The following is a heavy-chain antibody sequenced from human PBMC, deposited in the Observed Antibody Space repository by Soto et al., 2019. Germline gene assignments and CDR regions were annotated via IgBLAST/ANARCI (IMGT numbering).Heavy chain of an antibody. J-gene: IGHJ4*02. CDR1: GFTFSDFS. D-gene: IGHD3-16*01. CDR2: ISSTPESM. V-gene: IGHV3-21*01. Sequence: KPGGSLRLSCAASGFTFSDFSMNWVRQAPGKGLEWVSSISSTPESMFYADSVKGRFTISRDNAKNSLYLQLSSLRAEDTAVYYCVRVSLDIYPDFWGQGTLVTVSS. CDR3: VRVSLDIYPDF.